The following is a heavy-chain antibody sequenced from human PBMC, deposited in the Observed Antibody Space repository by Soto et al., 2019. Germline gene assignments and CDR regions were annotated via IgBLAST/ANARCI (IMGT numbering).Heavy chain of an antibody. V-gene: IGHV4-39*01. J-gene: IGHJ6*03. CDR2: IYYSGST. D-gene: IGHD3-3*01. Sequence: QLQLQESGPGLVKPSETLSLTCTVSGGSISSSSYYWGWIRQPPGKGLEWIGSIYYSGSTYYNPSLKSRVTISGDTSKIQFSLKLSSVPAADTAVYYCASLLGDFWSGYYTGKYYMDVWGKGTTVTVSS. CDR3: ASLLGDFWSGYYTGKYYMDV. CDR1: GGSISSSSYY.